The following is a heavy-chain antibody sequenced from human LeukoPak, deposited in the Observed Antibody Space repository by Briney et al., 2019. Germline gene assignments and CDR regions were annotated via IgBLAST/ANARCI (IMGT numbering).Heavy chain of an antibody. Sequence: SETLSLTCAVYGGSFSGYYWSWIRIRQSPGKGLEWMGEVDHSGSTNYNPSLRSRLTISIDTSKNHFSLNVSCVTAADTAVYYCARGRKNYYGSGSSDHWGQGTLVTVSS. V-gene: IGHV4-34*01. CDR2: VDHSGST. CDR1: GGSFSGYY. CDR3: ARGRKNYYGSGSSDH. D-gene: IGHD3-10*01. J-gene: IGHJ4*02.